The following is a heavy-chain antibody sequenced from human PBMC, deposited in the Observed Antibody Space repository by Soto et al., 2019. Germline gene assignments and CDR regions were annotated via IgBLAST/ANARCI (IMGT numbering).Heavy chain of an antibody. D-gene: IGHD4-4*01. CDR3: ASTREYSRRYFDY. J-gene: IGHJ4*02. V-gene: IGHV5-51*01. Sequence: VGSLKISCSGSGYSFTSFWIAWVGQMPGKGLEWMGIISPDDSDIRCSPSFQGQVTISADKSISTAYLQWNSLQAPDTAIYYCASTREYSRRYFDYWGQGTLVTVSS. CDR2: ISPDDSDI. CDR1: GYSFTSFW.